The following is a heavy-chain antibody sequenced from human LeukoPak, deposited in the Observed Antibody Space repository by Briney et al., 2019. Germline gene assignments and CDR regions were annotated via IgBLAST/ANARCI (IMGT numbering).Heavy chain of an antibody. CDR3: ARDYKSSSSGSYGASSNLYFDY. V-gene: IGHV1-46*01. D-gene: IGHD1-26*01. Sequence: ASVKVSCKASGYTFTSYYMHWVRQAPGQGLEWMGLINPSGGSTSYAQKFQGRVTMTRDTSTSTVYMELSSLRSEDTAVYYCARDYKSSSSGSYGASSNLYFDYWGQGTLVTVSS. CDR1: GYTFTSYY. J-gene: IGHJ4*02. CDR2: INPSGGST.